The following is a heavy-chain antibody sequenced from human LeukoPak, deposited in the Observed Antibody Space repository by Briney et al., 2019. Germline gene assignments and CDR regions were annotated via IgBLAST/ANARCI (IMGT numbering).Heavy chain of an antibody. CDR1: DDSITMYY. CDR3: ARQEGLLWFGELLSHFDY. Sequence: SETLSLTCSVSDDSITMYYWTWIRQPPGKGLEWIGYVDHTGSTNFNPSLNGRVSISRDTSKNQFSLKLSSVTAADTAVYYCARQEGLLWFGELLSHFDYWGQGTLVTVSS. CDR2: VDHTGST. V-gene: IGHV4-59*08. D-gene: IGHD3-10*01. J-gene: IGHJ4*02.